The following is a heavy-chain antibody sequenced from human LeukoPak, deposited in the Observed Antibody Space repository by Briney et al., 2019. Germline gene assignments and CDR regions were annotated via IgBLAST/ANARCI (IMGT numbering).Heavy chain of an antibody. CDR2: ISGSGGST. Sequence: GGSLSHSCAASGFTFSSYAMSWVRQAPGKGLEWVSAISGSGGSTYYADSVKGRFTISRDNSKNTLYLQMNSLRAEDTAVYYCAKAITDYYFDYWGQGTLVTVSS. CDR3: AKAITDYYFDY. D-gene: IGHD3-16*01. J-gene: IGHJ4*02. V-gene: IGHV3-23*01. CDR1: GFTFSSYA.